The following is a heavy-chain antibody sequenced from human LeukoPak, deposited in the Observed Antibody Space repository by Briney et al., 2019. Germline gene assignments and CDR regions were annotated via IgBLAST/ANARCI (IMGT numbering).Heavy chain of an antibody. CDR3: AKVPFTMAVAGYFDY. CDR2: ISYDGSNK. J-gene: IGHJ4*02. Sequence: GGSLRLSCAASGFTFSSYGMHWVRQAPGKGLEWVAVISYDGSNKYYADSVKGRFTISRDNSKNTLYLQMNSLRAEDTAVYYCAKVPFTMAVAGYFDYWGQGTLVTVSS. CDR1: GFTFSSYG. V-gene: IGHV3-30*18. D-gene: IGHD6-19*01.